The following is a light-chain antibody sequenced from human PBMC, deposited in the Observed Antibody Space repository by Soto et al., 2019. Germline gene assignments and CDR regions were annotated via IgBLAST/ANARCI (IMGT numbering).Light chain of an antibody. CDR1: SSDVGSYNF. J-gene: IGLJ2*01. CDR3: CSYAGSYIFVV. V-gene: IGLV2-23*02. CDR2: DVN. Sequence: QSVLTQPASVSGSPGQSITISCTGNSSDVGSYNFVSWYQQHPGKAPKLMIYDVNKRPSGVSNRFSGSKSGNTASLTISGLQAEDEADYYCCSYAGSYIFVVFGGGTKLTVL.